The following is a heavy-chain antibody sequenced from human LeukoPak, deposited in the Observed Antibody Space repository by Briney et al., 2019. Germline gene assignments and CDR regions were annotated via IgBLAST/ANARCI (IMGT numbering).Heavy chain of an antibody. CDR2: INPSGGST. V-gene: IGHV1-46*01. J-gene: IGHJ4*02. Sequence: ASVKVSCKASGYTFTSYYMHWVRQAPGQGLEWMGIINPSGGSTSYAQKFQGRVTMTRDMSTSTCYMEPSSLRSEDTAVYYCARDDSGSYNLDYWGQGTLVTVSS. CDR3: ARDDSGSYNLDY. D-gene: IGHD1-26*01. CDR1: GYTFTSYY.